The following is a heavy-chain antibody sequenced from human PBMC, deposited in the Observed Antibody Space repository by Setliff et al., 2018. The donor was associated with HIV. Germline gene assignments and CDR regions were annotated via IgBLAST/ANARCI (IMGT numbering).Heavy chain of an antibody. Sequence: PSETLSLTCSVSGGSINSYYWSWIRQPPGKGLEWIGSIYHIGSTYYNPSLMSRVTISVDTSKNQFSLKLTSVTASDTAVYYCARAAAGNTGPFDIWGQGTMVTVSS. J-gene: IGHJ3*02. V-gene: IGHV4-38-2*02. CDR2: IYHIGST. D-gene: IGHD4-17*01. CDR1: GGSINSYY. CDR3: ARAAAGNTGPFDI.